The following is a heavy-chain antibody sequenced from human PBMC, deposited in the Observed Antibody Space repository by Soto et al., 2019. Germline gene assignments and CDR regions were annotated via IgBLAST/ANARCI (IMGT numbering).Heavy chain of an antibody. CDR1: GDSVSSNSAA. Sequence: PSQTLSLTCATSGDSVSSNSAAWNWIRQSPSRGLEWLGRTYYRSKWYNDYAVSVKSRITINPDTSKNQFSLQLNSVTPEDTAVYYCARDGRGIVGATTHYYYGMDVWGQGTTVTVSS. J-gene: IGHJ6*02. CDR3: ARDGRGIVGATTHYYYGMDV. D-gene: IGHD1-26*01. V-gene: IGHV6-1*01. CDR2: TYYRSKWYN.